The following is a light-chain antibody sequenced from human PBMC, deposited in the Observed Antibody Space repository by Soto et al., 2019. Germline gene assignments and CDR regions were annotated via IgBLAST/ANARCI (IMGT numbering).Light chain of an antibody. V-gene: IGKV1-5*03. J-gene: IGKJ1*01. CDR2: KAS. CDR3: QQYNDNWT. Sequence: DIQMTQSPSTLSASVGDRVTITCRASQSISSWLAWYQQKPGKAPKLLIYKASTLQIGVPSRFSGSGSGTEFTLAISSLQPDDSATYYCQQYNDNWTFGQGTKV. CDR1: QSISSW.